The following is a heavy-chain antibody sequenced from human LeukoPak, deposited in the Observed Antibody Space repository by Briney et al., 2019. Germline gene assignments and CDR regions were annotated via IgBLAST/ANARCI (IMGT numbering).Heavy chain of an antibody. D-gene: IGHD4-23*01. CDR3: ARVAAGYSVNYFDY. CDR2: IKGDGSSK. Sequence: GGSLRLSCAASGFTFSNYWMSWVRQAPGKGLEWVANIKGDGSSKYYMDSVKGRFTISRDNAKSSLYLQMNTLRAEDTAVYYCARVAAGYSVNYFDYWGQGTLVTVSS. CDR1: GFTFSNYW. V-gene: IGHV3-7*03. J-gene: IGHJ4*02.